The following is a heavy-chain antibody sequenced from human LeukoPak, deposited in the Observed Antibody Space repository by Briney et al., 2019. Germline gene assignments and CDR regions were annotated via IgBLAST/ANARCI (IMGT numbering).Heavy chain of an antibody. J-gene: IGHJ4*02. D-gene: IGHD1-1*01. V-gene: IGHV3-21*01. Sequence: GGSLRLSCAASGFTFSSYSMNWVRQAPGKGLEWVSSISSSSSYIYYADSVKGRFTISRDNAKNSLYLQMNSLRAEDTAVYYCARLFGTGDSYYFDYWGQGTLVTVSS. CDR2: ISSSSSYI. CDR1: GFTFSSYS. CDR3: ARLFGTGDSYYFDY.